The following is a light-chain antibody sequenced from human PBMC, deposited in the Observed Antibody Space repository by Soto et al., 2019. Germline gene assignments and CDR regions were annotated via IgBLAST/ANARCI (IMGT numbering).Light chain of an antibody. CDR3: SSYTSSSTVI. V-gene: IGLV2-14*01. CDR1: SSDVGGYNY. Sequence: QSALTQPASVSGSPGQSITISCTGTSSDVGGYNYISWYQQHPGKAPKFIFYDVRNRPSGVSIRFSGSRSGNTASLTISGLQAEDEADYYCSSYTSSSTVIFGGGTKVTVL. CDR2: DVR. J-gene: IGLJ2*01.